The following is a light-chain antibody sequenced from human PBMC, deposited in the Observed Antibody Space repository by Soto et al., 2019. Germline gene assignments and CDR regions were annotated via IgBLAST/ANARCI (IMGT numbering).Light chain of an antibody. Sequence: EIVMTHSPATLSVSPGERATLSCRASQSVSSNLAWYQQKPGQAPRLLIYGASTRATGIPARFSGSGSGTEFTLTISSLQSEDFAVYYCQQYNNRPTFGQGTKVDIK. CDR1: QSVSSN. CDR2: GAS. J-gene: IGKJ1*01. V-gene: IGKV3-15*01. CDR3: QQYNNRPT.